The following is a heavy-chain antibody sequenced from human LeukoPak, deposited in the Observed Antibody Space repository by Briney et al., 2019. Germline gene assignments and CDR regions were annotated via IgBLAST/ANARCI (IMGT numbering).Heavy chain of an antibody. Sequence: GASVKVSCKASGYTFTSYAMHWVRQAPGQRLEWMGWINAGNGNTKYSQKFQGRVTITRDTPASTAYMELSSLRSEDTAVYYCARAMVRDPYYYYGMDVWGKGTTVTVSS. V-gene: IGHV1-3*01. CDR3: ARAMVRDPYYYYGMDV. CDR2: INAGNGNT. J-gene: IGHJ6*04. CDR1: GYTFTSYA. D-gene: IGHD3-10*01.